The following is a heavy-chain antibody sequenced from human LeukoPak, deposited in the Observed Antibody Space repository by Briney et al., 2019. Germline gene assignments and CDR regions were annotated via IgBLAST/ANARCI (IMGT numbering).Heavy chain of an antibody. CDR1: GFTFSTCW. V-gene: IGHV3-7*03. J-gene: IGHJ4*02. Sequence: SGGSLRLSCAISGFTFSTCWMSWVRQAPGKGLEWVANINQDGTEKYYVDSVKGRFTISRDNAKNSLYLQMNSLRAEDTAVYYCARYCSGGSCFDYWGQGTLVTVSS. CDR2: INQDGTEK. CDR3: ARYCSGGSCFDY. D-gene: IGHD2-15*01.